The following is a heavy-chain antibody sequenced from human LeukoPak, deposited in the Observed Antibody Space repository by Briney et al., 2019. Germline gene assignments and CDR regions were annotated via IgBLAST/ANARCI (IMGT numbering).Heavy chain of an antibody. V-gene: IGHV4-34*01. CDR1: GGSFRGYY. CDR3: ARGVCSSTSCYLDY. CDR2: INHSGST. D-gene: IGHD2-2*01. Sequence: RSSETLSLTCAVYGGSFRGYYWSWIRQPPGKGLEWIGEINHSGSTNYNPSLKSRVTISVDTSKNQFSLKLSSVTAADTAVYYCARGVCSSTSCYLDYWGQGTLVTVSS. J-gene: IGHJ4*02.